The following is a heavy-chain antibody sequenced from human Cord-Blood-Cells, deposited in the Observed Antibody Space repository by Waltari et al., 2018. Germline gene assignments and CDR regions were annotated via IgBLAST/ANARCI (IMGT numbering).Heavy chain of an antibody. Sequence: QVQLQESGPGLVKPSETLSLTCAVSGYSISSGYYWGWIRQPPGKGLEWIGSIYHSGSTYYNPSLKSRVTISVDTSKNQFSLKLSSVTAADTVVYYCARVFRRGSYYDYWGQGTLVTVSS. CDR2: IYHSGST. D-gene: IGHD1-26*01. CDR1: GYSISSGYY. V-gene: IGHV4-38-2*01. CDR3: ARVFRRGSYYDY. J-gene: IGHJ4*02.